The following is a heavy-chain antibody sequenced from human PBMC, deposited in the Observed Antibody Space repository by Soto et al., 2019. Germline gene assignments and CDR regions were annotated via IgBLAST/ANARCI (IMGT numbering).Heavy chain of an antibody. V-gene: IGHV1-69*08. Sequence: QVQLVQSGAEVKKPGSSVKVSCKASGGTFSSYTISWVRQAPGQGLEWMGRIIPILGIANYAQKFQGSVTLNEDISTSKAYMELSSLRSEDKTVYSCAREGQLVPRFDYWGQGTLVTVSS. CDR2: IIPILGIA. J-gene: IGHJ4*02. CDR1: GGTFSSYT. D-gene: IGHD6-6*01. CDR3: AREGQLVPRFDY.